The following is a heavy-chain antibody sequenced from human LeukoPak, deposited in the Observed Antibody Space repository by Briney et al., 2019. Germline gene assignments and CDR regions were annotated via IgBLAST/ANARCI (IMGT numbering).Heavy chain of an antibody. CDR3: ARDRPGDGYFDY. Sequence: GGSLRLSCAASGFTVSSNDMTSVRQTPGKGLEWVSIIYSGGKTYYADSVKGRFTISRDNSKNTLYLQMNSLRAEDTAVFYCARDRPGDGYFDYWGQGTLVTVSS. CDR1: GFTVSSND. CDR2: IYSGGKT. J-gene: IGHJ4*02. D-gene: IGHD3-10*01. V-gene: IGHV3-66*01.